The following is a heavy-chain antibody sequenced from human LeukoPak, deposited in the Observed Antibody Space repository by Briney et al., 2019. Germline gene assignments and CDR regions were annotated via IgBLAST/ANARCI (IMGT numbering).Heavy chain of an antibody. Sequence: GGSLRLSCAASGFTFSSYTMNWVRQAPGKGLEWLSYISGAGDSMFYADSVKGRFTISRDNAKKSLYLQMNSLRAEDTAVYYCARDLVYAFDYWGQGSLVTVSS. J-gene: IGHJ4*02. CDR3: ARDLVYAFDY. V-gene: IGHV3-48*01. D-gene: IGHD3-16*01. CDR2: ISGAGDSM. CDR1: GFTFSSYT.